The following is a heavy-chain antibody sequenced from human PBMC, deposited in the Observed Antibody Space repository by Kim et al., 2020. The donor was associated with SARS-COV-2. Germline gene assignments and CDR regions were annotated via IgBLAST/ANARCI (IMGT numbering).Heavy chain of an antibody. Sequence: DSVKGRFNISRDNSKNTLYLQMNSLRAEDTAVYYCARSPKEASTNWVFFDSWGQGTLVTVSS. CDR3: ARSPKEASTNWVFFDS. D-gene: IGHD2-2*01. J-gene: IGHJ4*02. V-gene: IGHV3-30*07.